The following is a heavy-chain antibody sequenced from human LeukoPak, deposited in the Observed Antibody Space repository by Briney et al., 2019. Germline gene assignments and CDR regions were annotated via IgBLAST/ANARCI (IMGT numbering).Heavy chain of an antibody. CDR2: IRYDGSNK. J-gene: IGHJ4*02. CDR1: GFTFSSYG. Sequence: PGGSLRLSCAASGFTFSSYGMHWVRQAPGKGLEWVAFIRYDGSNKYYADSVKGRFTISRDNSKNTLYLQMNSLRAEDTAVYYCAKDYVLLWFGELSYPDYWGQGTLVTVSS. D-gene: IGHD3-10*01. CDR3: AKDYVLLWFGELSYPDY. V-gene: IGHV3-30*02.